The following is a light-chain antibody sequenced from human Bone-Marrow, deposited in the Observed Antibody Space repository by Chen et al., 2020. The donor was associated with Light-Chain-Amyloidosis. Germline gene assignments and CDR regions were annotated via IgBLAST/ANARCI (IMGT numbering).Light chain of an antibody. CDR2: AAT. CDR1: QGIGNY. J-gene: IGKJ1*01. CDR3: QKHENAPWT. V-gene: IGKV1-27*01. Sequence: DIQMTQSPSSLSASVGDRVTLTCRASQGIGNYVAWYQQKPGKVPKLLISAATTLQSGVPSRFSGSGSGTPFTLTISSLQPEDVATYYCQKHENAPWTFGQGTTVEIK.